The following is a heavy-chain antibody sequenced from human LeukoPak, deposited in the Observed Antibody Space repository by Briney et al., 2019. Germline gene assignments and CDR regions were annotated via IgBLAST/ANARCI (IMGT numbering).Heavy chain of an antibody. CDR3: ARDRHITIFGVVIMVGSLDV. D-gene: IGHD3-3*01. J-gene: IGHJ6*04. V-gene: IGHV4-34*01. Sequence: SETLSLTCAVYGGSFSGYYWSWLRQPPGKGLEWIGEINHSGSTNYNPSLKSRVTISVDTSKNQFSLKLSSVTAADTAVYYCARDRHITIFGVVIMVGSLDVWGKGTTVTVSS. CDR2: INHSGST. CDR1: GGSFSGYY.